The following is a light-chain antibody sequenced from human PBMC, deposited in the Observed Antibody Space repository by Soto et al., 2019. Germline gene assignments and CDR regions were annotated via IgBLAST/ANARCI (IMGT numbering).Light chain of an antibody. CDR3: QTWGTGIVV. Sequence: QLVLTQSPSASASLGASVKLTCTLSSGHSSYAIAWHQQQPEKGPRYLMKLNSDGSHNKGDGIPDRFSGSSSGAERYLTISSLQYEDEADYSCQTWGTGIVVFGGGTKLTVL. J-gene: IGLJ3*02. CDR1: SGHSSYA. V-gene: IGLV4-69*01. CDR2: LNSDGSH.